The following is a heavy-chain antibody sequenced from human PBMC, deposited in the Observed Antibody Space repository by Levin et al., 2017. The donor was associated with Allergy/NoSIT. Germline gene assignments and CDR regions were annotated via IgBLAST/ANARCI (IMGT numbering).Heavy chain of an antibody. CDR2: INQSGST. J-gene: IGHJ4*02. Sequence: ESLKISCAVYGGSFSDYYWNWIRQPPGKGLEWIGEINQSGSTNYNPSLKSRVTISMDTSRNQFSLKLSSVTAADTAVYYCARGRKLRFLEWLYRFDYWGQGTLVTVSS. CDR3: ARGRKLRFLEWLYRFDY. V-gene: IGHV4-34*01. D-gene: IGHD3-3*01. CDR1: GGSFSDYY.